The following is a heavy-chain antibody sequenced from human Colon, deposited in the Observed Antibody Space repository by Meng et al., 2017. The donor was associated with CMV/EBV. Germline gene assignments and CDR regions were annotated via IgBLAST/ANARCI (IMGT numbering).Heavy chain of an antibody. CDR1: GFTFSDYF. CDR2: INGTNIHT. D-gene: IGHD4-11*01. J-gene: IGHJ4*02. CDR3: ARDYSNYEYYFDY. V-gene: IGHV3-11*05. Sequence: QVQLVESGGGLVKPGGSLRRSCAASGFTFSDYFMTWIRQAPGKGLEWVAYINGTNIHTNYADSVKGRFTISRDNAKNSLYLQMNSLRAEDTAVYYCARDYSNYEYYFDYWGQGTLVTVSS.